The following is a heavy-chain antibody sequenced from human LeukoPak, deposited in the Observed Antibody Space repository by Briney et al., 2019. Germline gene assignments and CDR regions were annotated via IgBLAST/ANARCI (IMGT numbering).Heavy chain of an antibody. CDR1: GYTFTSYD. Sequence: GASVKVSCKASGYTFTSYDINWVRQATGQGLEWMGWMNPNSGNTGYAQKFQGRVTMTRNTSISTAYMELSSLRSEDTAVYYCARGGLAIRYFDWLSTYFDYWGQGTLVTVSS. J-gene: IGHJ4*02. CDR2: MNPNSGNT. V-gene: IGHV1-8*01. D-gene: IGHD3-9*01. CDR3: ARGGLAIRYFDWLSTYFDY.